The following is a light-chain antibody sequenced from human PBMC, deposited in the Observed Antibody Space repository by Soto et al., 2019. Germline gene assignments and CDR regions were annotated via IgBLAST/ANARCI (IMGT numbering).Light chain of an antibody. CDR1: RTDVADGYDY. CDR3: TSDTSRTSFYV. J-gene: IGLJ1*01. Sequence: QSALTQPASVSGSPGQSIAISCTGVRTDVADGYDYVSWYQQHPGQAPQLIIYDVSNRPSGVSDRFSGSKSGNTASLTISGLQAEVFAEYSCTSDTSRTSFYVFGTGTKVTVL. CDR2: DVS. V-gene: IGLV2-14*03.